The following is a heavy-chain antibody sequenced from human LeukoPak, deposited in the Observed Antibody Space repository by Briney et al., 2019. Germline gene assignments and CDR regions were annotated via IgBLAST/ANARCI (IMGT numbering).Heavy chain of an antibody. CDR1: GFRFDSFY. CDR3: ARSLIVASEDY. D-gene: IGHD3-22*01. J-gene: IGHJ4*02. CDR2: ISASGAVP. V-gene: IGHV3-11*04. Sequence: GGSLRLSCAASGFRFDSFYMGWIRQVPGMGLDYIALISASGAVPYYAESVEGRFTISRDNAKNSVSLQMNSLSADDTAIYYCARSLIVASEDYWGQGTQVIVSS.